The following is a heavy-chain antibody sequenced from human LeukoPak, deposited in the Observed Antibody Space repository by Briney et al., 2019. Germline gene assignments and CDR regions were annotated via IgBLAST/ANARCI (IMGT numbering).Heavy chain of an antibody. D-gene: IGHD3-22*01. CDR3: ARDYDSSGYYSFQH. J-gene: IGHJ1*01. V-gene: IGHV3-74*01. CDR1: GFTFSSYW. Sequence: PGGSLRLSCAASGFTFSSYWMHWVRQGPGKGLVWVSRINRDGSSTTYADSVKGRFTISRDNAKNTLYLQMNSLRAEDTAVYYCARDYDSSGYYSFQHWGQGTLVTVSS. CDR2: INRDGSST.